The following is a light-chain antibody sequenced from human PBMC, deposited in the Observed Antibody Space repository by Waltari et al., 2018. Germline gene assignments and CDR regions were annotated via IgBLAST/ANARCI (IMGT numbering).Light chain of an antibody. CDR2: GVS. CDR1: QSVSSSF. J-gene: IGKJ1*01. Sequence: EIVLTQSPGPLSLSPGERATLSCRASQSVSSSFLAWYQQKLGQPPRLLIYGVSNRATGIPDRFSGGGSGTDFTLTISRLEPEDFAVYFCHQYGSSPWTFGQGTKVEI. V-gene: IGKV3-20*01. CDR3: HQYGSSPWT.